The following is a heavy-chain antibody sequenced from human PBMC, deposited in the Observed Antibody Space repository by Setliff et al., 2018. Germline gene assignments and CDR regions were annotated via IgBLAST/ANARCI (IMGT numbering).Heavy chain of an antibody. V-gene: IGHV3-23*01. D-gene: IGHD3-10*01. CDR1: GFTFSSYA. Sequence: PGESLKISCAASGFTFSSYAMNWVRQAPGKGLEWVSFISGGGSRTYYADSVKGRVTISRDNSKNTLYLQMSSLRAEDTAIYYCARDTSGRDAFDIWGQGAAVTVSS. J-gene: IGHJ3*02. CDR3: ARDTSGRDAFDI. CDR2: ISGGGSRT.